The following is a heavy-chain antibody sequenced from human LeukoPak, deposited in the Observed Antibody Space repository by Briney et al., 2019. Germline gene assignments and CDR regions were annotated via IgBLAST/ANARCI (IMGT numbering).Heavy chain of an antibody. D-gene: IGHD4-17*01. Sequence: TGGSLRLSCAASGFTFSSYDMHWVRQATGKGLEWFSAIGTAGDTYYPGSVKGRFTISRENAKNSLYLQMNSLRAGDTAVYYCARGAYGDYRSFDYWGQGALVTVSS. CDR3: ARGAYGDYRSFDY. V-gene: IGHV3-13*01. CDR1: GFTFSSYD. CDR2: IGTAGDT. J-gene: IGHJ4*02.